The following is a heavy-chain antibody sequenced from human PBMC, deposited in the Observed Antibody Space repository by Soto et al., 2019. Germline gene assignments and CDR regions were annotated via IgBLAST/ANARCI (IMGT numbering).Heavy chain of an antibody. Sequence: SETLSLTCTVSGGSISSSSYYWGWIRQPPGKGLEWIGSIYYSGSTYYNPSLKSRVTISVDTSKNQFSLKLSSVTAADTAVYYCARLRYFDWLAFDYWGQGTLVTAPQ. V-gene: IGHV4-39*01. CDR3: ARLRYFDWLAFDY. CDR1: GGSISSSSYY. D-gene: IGHD3-9*01. J-gene: IGHJ4*02. CDR2: IYYSGST.